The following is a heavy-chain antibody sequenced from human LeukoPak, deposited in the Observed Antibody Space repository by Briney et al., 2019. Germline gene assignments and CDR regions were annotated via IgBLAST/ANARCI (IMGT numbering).Heavy chain of an antibody. V-gene: IGHV4-38-2*01. D-gene: IGHD5-24*01. Sequence: SETLPLTCAVSGYSISSGFHWGWIRQPPGKGLEWIGSIYYSGSTYYNPALKSRVTISVDTSKNQFSLKLSSVTAADTAVYFCARRSNGYNVWGQGILVTVSS. CDR2: IYYSGST. CDR1: GYSISSGFH. CDR3: ARRSNGYNV. J-gene: IGHJ4*02.